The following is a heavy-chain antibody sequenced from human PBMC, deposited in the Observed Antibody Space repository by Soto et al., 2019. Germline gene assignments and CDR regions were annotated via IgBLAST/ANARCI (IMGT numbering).Heavy chain of an antibody. V-gene: IGHV1-69*01. CDR3: ARLHQHSSGYYLDRKDDAFDI. Sequence: QVQLVQSGAEVKKPGSSVKVSCKASGGTFSSYAISWVRQAPGQGLEWMGGIIPIFGTANYAQKFQGSVTITADESTSTAYMELSSLRSEDTAVYYCARLHQHSSGYYLDRKDDAFDIWGQGTMVTVSS. D-gene: IGHD3-22*01. CDR2: IIPIFGTA. CDR1: GGTFSSYA. J-gene: IGHJ3*02.